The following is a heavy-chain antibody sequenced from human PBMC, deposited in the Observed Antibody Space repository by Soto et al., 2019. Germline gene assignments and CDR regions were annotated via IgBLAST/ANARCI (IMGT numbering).Heavy chain of an antibody. V-gene: IGHV3-74*01. CDR1: GFTFSSYW. Sequence: GGSLRLSCAASGFTFSSYWMHWVRQAPGKGLVWVSRINSDGSSTSYADSVKGRFTISRDNAKNTLYPQMNSLRAEDTAVYYCARGAFGAYYFDHWGQGTPVTVSS. CDR2: INSDGSST. CDR3: ARGAFGAYYFDH. J-gene: IGHJ4*02. D-gene: IGHD3-3*01.